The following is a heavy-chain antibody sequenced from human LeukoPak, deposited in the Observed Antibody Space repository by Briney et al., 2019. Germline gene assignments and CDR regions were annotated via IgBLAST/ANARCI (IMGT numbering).Heavy chain of an antibody. J-gene: IGHJ4*02. CDR2: ISPSGDSI. D-gene: IGHD5-12*01. CDR3: ARGKYGGYFIDY. Sequence: GGSLRLSCVASGFTFSSYTVNWVRQAPGKGLEWVSAISPSGDSIYYADSVKGRFTISRDNFKNTLYLQMNSLRAEDTAVYYCARGKYGGYFIDYWGQGTLVTVSS. CDR1: GFTFSSYT. V-gene: IGHV3-23*01.